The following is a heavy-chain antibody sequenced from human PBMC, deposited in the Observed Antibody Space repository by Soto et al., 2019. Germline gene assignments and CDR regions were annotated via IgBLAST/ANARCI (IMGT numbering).Heavy chain of an antibody. CDR1: GYTFTSYY. D-gene: IGHD6-6*01. CDR2: INPSGGST. CDR3: ARDLMDVAARSFDYYYYMDV. J-gene: IGHJ6*03. V-gene: IGHV1-46*01. Sequence: ASVKVSCKASGYTFTSYYMHWLRQAPGQGLEWMGIINPSGGSTSYAQKFQGRVTITRDTSTSTVYMELSSLRSEDTAAYYCARDLMDVAARSFDYYYYMDVWGKGTTVTVSS.